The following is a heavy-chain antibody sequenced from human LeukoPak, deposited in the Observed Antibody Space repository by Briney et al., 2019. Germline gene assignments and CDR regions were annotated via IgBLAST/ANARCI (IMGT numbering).Heavy chain of an antibody. CDR3: ARRWRRWEPFDY. J-gene: IGHJ4*02. V-gene: IGHV5-51*01. CDR1: GYSFANTW. CDR2: IYPGDSDT. D-gene: IGHD1-26*01. Sequence: GESLKISCKGSGYSFANTWIAWVRQMPGKGLEWMGIIYPGDSDTRYSPSFQGQVTISADKSISTAYLQWSSLKASDTAMYYCARRWRRWEPFDYWGQGTLVTVSS.